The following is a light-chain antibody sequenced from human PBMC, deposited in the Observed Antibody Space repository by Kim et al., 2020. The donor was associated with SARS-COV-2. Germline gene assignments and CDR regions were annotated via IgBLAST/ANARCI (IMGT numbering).Light chain of an antibody. Sequence: PGGAGTLSCESSTGAVTRCHFPYWFQQKPGQTPRTLIYATGNRHSWTPARFSGSLLGGKAALTLSAAQAEDEADYYCLLSYSDSRVFGGGTQLTVL. V-gene: IGLV7-46*01. CDR3: LLSYSDSRV. J-gene: IGLJ2*01. CDR1: TGAVTRCHF. CDR2: ATG.